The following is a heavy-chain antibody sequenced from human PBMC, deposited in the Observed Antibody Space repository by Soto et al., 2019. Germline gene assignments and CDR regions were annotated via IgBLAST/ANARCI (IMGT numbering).Heavy chain of an antibody. J-gene: IGHJ5*02. D-gene: IGHD2-2*01. CDR1: GFTFSSYA. Sequence: GGSLRLSCAASGFTFSSYAMSWVRQAPGKGLEWVSAISGSGGSTYYADSVKGRFTISRDNSKNTLYLQMNSLRAEDTAVYYCVKGDQLLMYNWFDPWGQGTLVTVSS. V-gene: IGHV3-23*01. CDR3: VKGDQLLMYNWFDP. CDR2: ISGSGGST.